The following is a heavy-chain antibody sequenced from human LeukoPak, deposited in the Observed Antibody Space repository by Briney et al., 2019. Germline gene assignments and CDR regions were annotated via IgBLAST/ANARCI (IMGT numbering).Heavy chain of an antibody. V-gene: IGHV4-39*01. J-gene: IGHJ3*02. CDR2: IYYSGST. D-gene: IGHD6-6*01. CDR3: ARHVIATRPEAFDI. Sequence: SETLSLTCTVSGGSISSRSYYWGWIRQPPGKGLEWIGSIYYSGSTYYNPSLKSRVTISVDTSKSQFSLKLSSVTVADTAGYYCARHVIATRPEAFDIWGQGTMVTVSS. CDR1: GGSISSRSYY.